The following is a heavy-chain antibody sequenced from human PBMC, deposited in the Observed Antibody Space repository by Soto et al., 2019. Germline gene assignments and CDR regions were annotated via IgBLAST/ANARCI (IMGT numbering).Heavy chain of an antibody. Sequence: QVQLQESGPGLVKPSGTLSLTCAVSSGSISSSNWWSWVRQPPGKGLEWIGEIYHSGSTNYNPSLKRRVTISVDKSKNQFSLKLSSVTAADTAVYYCATCSGGSCYYFDYWGQGTLVTVSS. V-gene: IGHV4-4*02. CDR3: ATCSGGSCYYFDY. J-gene: IGHJ4*02. CDR1: SGSISSSNW. CDR2: IYHSGST. D-gene: IGHD2-15*01.